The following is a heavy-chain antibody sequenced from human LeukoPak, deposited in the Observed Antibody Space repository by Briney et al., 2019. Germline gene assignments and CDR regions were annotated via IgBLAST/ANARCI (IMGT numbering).Heavy chain of an antibody. J-gene: IGHJ6*03. Sequence: GGSLRLSCAASGFTVSSNYMSWVRQAPGKGLEYVSAISSNGGSTYYANSVKGRFTISRDNSKNTLYLQMGSLRAEDMAVYYCARDGYRERWLQLGVLRRATDYYYMDVWGKGTTVTISS. CDR1: GFTVSSNY. D-gene: IGHD5-24*01. V-gene: IGHV3-64*01. CDR2: ISSNGGST. CDR3: ARDGYRERWLQLGVLRRATDYYYMDV.